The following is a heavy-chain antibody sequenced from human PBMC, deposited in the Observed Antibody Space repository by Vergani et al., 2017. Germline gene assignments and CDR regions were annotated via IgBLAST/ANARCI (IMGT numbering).Heavy chain of an antibody. CDR3: ARDRGTIAGAYDAFDF. V-gene: IGHV3-66*02. CDR1: GFNVSSKY. D-gene: IGHD6-13*01. J-gene: IGHJ3*01. Sequence: EVQLVESGGTLVQPGGSLRLACEASGFNVSSKYMSWVRQVPGTGLEWVSIMFSGGSTNYADSVKGRFTISRDNSKNTLYLQMNSLRADDTAVYYCARDRGTIAGAYDAFDFWGLGTMVIVSS. CDR2: MFSGGST.